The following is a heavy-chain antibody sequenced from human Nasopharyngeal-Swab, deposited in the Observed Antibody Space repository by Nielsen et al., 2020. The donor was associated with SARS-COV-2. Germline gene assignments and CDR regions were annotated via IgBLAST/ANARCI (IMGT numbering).Heavy chain of an antibody. CDR3: AKDGGGGVQSIAAAGTHFDY. CDR2: IGGSGVKT. D-gene: IGHD6-13*01. J-gene: IGHJ4*02. Sequence: GESLKISCAASGFTFSSAMSWVRQAPGKGLECVSGIGGSGVKTYYADPVKGRFTISRDNSKNTVYLQMNSLRAEDTAVYYCAKDGGGGVQSIAAAGTHFDYWGQGTLVTVSS. CDR1: GFTFSSA. V-gene: IGHV3-23*01.